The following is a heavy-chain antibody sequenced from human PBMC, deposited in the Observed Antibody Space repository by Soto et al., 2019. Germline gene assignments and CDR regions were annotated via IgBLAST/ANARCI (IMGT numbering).Heavy chain of an antibody. CDR1: GFTFNNYA. J-gene: IGHJ4*02. D-gene: IGHD3-16*01. Sequence: LRLSCATSGFTFNNYAMSWVRQTPGRGLEWVSTISGNGAKTYYADSVKGRFTISRDNSKNTLYLQMNSLRAEDAAVYYCASYGIHPPFGYWGPGTLVTVS. V-gene: IGHV3-23*01. CDR2: ISGNGAKT. CDR3: ASYGIHPPFGY.